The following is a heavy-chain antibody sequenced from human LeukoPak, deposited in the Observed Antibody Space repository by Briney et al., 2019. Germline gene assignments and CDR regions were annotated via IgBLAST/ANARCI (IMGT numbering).Heavy chain of an antibody. J-gene: IGHJ4*02. CDR1: GFTFSSYS. CDR3: ARVGELRRVGYFDY. D-gene: IGHD1-26*01. CDR2: ISSSSSYI. V-gene: IGHV3-21*01. Sequence: PGGSLRLSCAASGFTFSSYSMNWVRQAPGKGLEWVSSISSSSSYIYYADSVKGRFTISRDNAKNSLYLQMNSLRAEDTAVYYCARVGELRRVGYFDYWGQGTLVTVSS.